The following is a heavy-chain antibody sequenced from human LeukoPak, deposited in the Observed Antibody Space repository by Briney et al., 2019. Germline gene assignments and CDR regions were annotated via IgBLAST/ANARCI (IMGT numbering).Heavy chain of an antibody. CDR3: ARSKTGYSYGYNYYYYMDV. V-gene: IGHV1-18*04. CDR1: GYTFTGYY. J-gene: IGHJ6*03. D-gene: IGHD5-18*01. Sequence: ASVKVSCKASGYTFTGYYMHWVRQAPGQGLEWMGWMNPNSGNTGYAQKLQGRVTMTTDTSTSTAYMELRSLRSDDTAVYYCARSKTGYSYGYNYYYYMDVWGKGTTVTVSS. CDR2: MNPNSGNT.